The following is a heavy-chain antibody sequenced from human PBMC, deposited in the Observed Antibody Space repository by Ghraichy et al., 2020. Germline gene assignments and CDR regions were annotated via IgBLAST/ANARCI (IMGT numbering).Heavy chain of an antibody. D-gene: IGHD1-20*01. Sequence: LSLTCAASGFTFITYWMHWVRQAPGKGLVWVSRINGDGSSTTYADSVKGRFTISRDNAKNTLYLQMNSLRTEDTAVYYCARRVTGVAPYYFDYWGQGTLVTVSS. CDR1: GFTFITYW. CDR3: ARRVTGVAPYYFDY. CDR2: INGDGSST. V-gene: IGHV3-74*01. J-gene: IGHJ4*02.